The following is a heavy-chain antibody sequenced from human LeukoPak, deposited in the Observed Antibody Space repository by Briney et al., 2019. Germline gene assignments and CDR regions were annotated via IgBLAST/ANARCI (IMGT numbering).Heavy chain of an antibody. Sequence: SETLSLTCAVYGGSFSGYYWSWIRQPPGKGLEWIGEINHSGSTNYNPSLKSRVTISVDTSKNQFSLKLSSVTAADTAVYYCARGGPYDYVWGSYRSGPHWFDPWGQGTLVTVSS. CDR2: INHSGST. D-gene: IGHD3-16*02. CDR1: GGSFSGYY. J-gene: IGHJ5*02. V-gene: IGHV4-34*01. CDR3: ARGGPYDYVWGSYRSGPHWFDP.